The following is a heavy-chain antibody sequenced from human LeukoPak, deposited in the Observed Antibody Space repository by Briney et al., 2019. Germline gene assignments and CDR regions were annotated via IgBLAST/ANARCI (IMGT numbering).Heavy chain of an antibody. D-gene: IGHD5-12*01. CDR1: GGSIRSYY. CDR3: ARALDFRPTMGNHRVWFNP. J-gene: IGHJ5*02. V-gene: IGHV4-59*05. Sequence: SETLSLTCTVSGGSIRSYYWSWIRQSPGKGLEWIGSIYYSGSTYYNPSLKSRVTISADTSKNRFSLKLSSVTATDTAVYYCARALDFRPTMGNHRVWFNPWGQGTLVTVSS. CDR2: IYYSGST.